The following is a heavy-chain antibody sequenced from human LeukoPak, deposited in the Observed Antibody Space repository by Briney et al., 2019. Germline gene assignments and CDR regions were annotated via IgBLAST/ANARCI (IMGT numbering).Heavy chain of an antibody. J-gene: IGHJ4*02. Sequence: GGSLRLSCAASRFTFNTYWMSWVRQAPGKGLEWVSAISGSGGSTYYADSVKGRFTISRDNSKNTLYLQMNSLRAEDTAVYYCARESLDYYDSSFFDYWGQGTLVTVSS. D-gene: IGHD3-22*01. V-gene: IGHV3-23*01. CDR3: ARESLDYYDSSFFDY. CDR1: RFTFNTYW. CDR2: ISGSGGST.